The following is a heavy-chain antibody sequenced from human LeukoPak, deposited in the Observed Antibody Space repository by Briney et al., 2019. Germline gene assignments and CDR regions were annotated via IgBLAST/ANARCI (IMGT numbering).Heavy chain of an antibody. CDR3: ARKGPANYYYYYMDV. D-gene: IGHD2-2*01. Sequence: GASVKVSCKASGYTFTSYDINWVRQATGQGLEWLGWMNPNSGNTGYAQKFQGRVTLPRNTSISTAYMELSSLRSEDTAVYFCARKGPANYYYYYMDVWGKGTTVTVSS. J-gene: IGHJ6*03. CDR1: GYTFTSYD. CDR2: MNPNSGNT. V-gene: IGHV1-8*01.